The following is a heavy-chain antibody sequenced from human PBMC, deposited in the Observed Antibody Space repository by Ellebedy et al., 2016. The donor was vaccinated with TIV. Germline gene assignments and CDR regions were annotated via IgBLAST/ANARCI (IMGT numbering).Heavy chain of an antibody. CDR1: GYTFTDYD. J-gene: IGHJ5*02. D-gene: IGHD3/OR15-3a*01. CDR3: VVGLFHP. CDR2: MKPGSGNT. V-gene: IGHV1-8*01. Sequence: AASVKVSCKASGYTFTDYDINWVRQATGQGLEYLGWMKPGSGNTGYAQKLEGRVTMTRNTSTSTAYMELSSLRSDDTAVYYCVVGLFHPWGQGTLVSVSS.